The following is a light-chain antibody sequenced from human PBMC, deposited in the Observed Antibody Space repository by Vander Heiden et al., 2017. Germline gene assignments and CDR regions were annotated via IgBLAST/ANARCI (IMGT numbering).Light chain of an antibody. CDR1: SSDVGSYNL. V-gene: IGLV2-23*02. Sequence: CDLSRPASVSVSPGQSITISCTATSSDVGSYNLVSWYQQQPGKAPKLMIYEVNKRPSGVSNRFSGSKSGNTASLTISGLQAEDEADYYCCSYAGSSTFFVFGTGTKVTVL. CDR2: EVN. J-gene: IGLJ1*01. CDR3: CSYAGSSTFFV.